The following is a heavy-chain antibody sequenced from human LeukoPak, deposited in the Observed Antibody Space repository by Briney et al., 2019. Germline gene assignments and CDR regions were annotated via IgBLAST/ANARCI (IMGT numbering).Heavy chain of an antibody. CDR3: ARPNYYDSSGFYYMDV. Sequence: GESLKISCKGSGHSFTSYWIGWVRQMPGKGLEWMGIIYPGDSDTRYSPSFQGQVTISADKSISTAYLQWSSLKASDTAMYYCARPNYYDSSGFYYMDVWGKGTTVTVSS. J-gene: IGHJ6*03. CDR1: GHSFTSYW. V-gene: IGHV5-51*01. CDR2: IYPGDSDT. D-gene: IGHD3-22*01.